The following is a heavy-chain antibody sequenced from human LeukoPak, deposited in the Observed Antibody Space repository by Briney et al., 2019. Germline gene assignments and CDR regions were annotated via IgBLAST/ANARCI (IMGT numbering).Heavy chain of an antibody. V-gene: IGHV3-53*01. CDR2: IYSGGTT. D-gene: IGHD3-22*01. CDR3: ARGSYDSSGFWTTFDY. J-gene: IGHJ4*02. CDR1: GFTVSSNY. Sequence: GGSLRLSCAVSGFTVSSNYVSWVRQAPGKGLEWVSVIYSGGTTYYADSVKGRFTISRDNSKNTLHLQMNSLRAEDTAVYYCARGSYDSSGFWTTFDYWGQGTLVTVSS.